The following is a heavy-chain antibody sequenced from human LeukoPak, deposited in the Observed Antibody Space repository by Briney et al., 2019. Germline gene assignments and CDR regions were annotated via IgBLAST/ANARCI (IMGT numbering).Heavy chain of an antibody. CDR1: GFTFSSYA. CDR3: VKGGYSDGAYFDY. Sequence: GGSLRLSCSASGFTFSSYAMHWVRQAPGKGLEYVSAISSNGDSTYYADSVKGRFTISRDNSKNTLYLQMSSLRAEDTAVYYCVKGGYSDGAYFDYGGQGSLVTVSS. V-gene: IGHV3-64D*06. J-gene: IGHJ4*02. CDR2: ISSNGDST. D-gene: IGHD5-18*01.